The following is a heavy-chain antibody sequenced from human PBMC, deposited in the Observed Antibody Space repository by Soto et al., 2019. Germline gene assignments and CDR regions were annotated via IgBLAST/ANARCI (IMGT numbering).Heavy chain of an antibody. CDR1: GFTFSNYG. Sequence: PGGSLRLSCAVSGFTFSNYGMHWVRQAPGKGLEWVSVISYDGSKKYYVDSVKGRFTVSRDNSKNTLYLEMNSLRAEDTAVYYCARESEDLTSNFDYWGQGTLVTVSS. V-gene: IGHV3-30*03. CDR3: ARESEDLTSNFDY. CDR2: ISYDGSKK. J-gene: IGHJ4*02.